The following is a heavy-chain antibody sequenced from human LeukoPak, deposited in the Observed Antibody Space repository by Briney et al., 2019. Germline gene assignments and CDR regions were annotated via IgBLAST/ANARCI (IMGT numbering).Heavy chain of an antibody. CDR2: INWNGGST. CDR1: GFTFDDYG. J-gene: IGHJ3*02. D-gene: IGHD3-10*01. V-gene: IGHV3-20*04. CDR3: ARITPYYGSGSYSVFSAFDI. Sequence: PGGSLRLSCAASGFTFDDYGMSWVRQAPGKGLEWVAGINWNGGSTGYADSVKGRFTISRDNAKNSLYLQMNSLRAEDTALYYCARITPYYGSGSYSVFSAFDIWGQGTMVTVSS.